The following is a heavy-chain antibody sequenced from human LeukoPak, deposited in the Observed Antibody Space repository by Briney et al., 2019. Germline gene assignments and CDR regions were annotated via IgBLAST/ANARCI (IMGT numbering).Heavy chain of an antibody. CDR3: VRGYCSATSCYFSSSYNWFDP. CDR1: GFTFSTYA. V-gene: IGHV3-74*01. CDR2: ILSDGSST. D-gene: IGHD2-2*01. J-gene: IGHJ5*02. Sequence: GGSLRLSCAASGFTFSTYAMSWVRQAPGKGLVWVSRILSDGSSTNYADSVKGRFTVSRDNAQNTLYLQMNSLRAEDTAVYYCVRGYCSATSCYFSSSYNWFDPWGQGTLVTVSS.